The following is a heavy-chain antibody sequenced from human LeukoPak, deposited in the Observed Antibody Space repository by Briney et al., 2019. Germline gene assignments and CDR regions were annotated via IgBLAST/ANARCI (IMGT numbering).Heavy chain of an antibody. J-gene: IGHJ4*02. CDR1: GASISDYY. Sequence: PSETLSLTCNVSGASISDYYWSWIRQSPTRGLEWIGYVSSRGATNNNPSLKSRVTTPAHTSENQLSLKLTSVTAADTAVYYCARAQKTMLSRAVYFFDFWGQGLLVTVSS. V-gene: IGHV4-59*01. CDR3: ARAQKTMLSRAVYFFDF. CDR2: VSSRGAT. D-gene: IGHD2-2*01.